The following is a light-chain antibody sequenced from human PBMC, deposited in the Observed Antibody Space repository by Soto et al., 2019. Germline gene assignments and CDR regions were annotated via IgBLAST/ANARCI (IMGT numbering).Light chain of an antibody. CDR3: QQYENLPT. CDR2: GAS. Sequence: EIVMTQSPATLSVSLGERATLSCRASQSVSSNLAWYQLKPGQAPRLLIYGASTRATGIPARFSGSGSGTDSTLTISRLQPEDIAAYYCQQYENLPTFGQGTRLEI. V-gene: IGKV3-15*01. J-gene: IGKJ5*01. CDR1: QSVSSN.